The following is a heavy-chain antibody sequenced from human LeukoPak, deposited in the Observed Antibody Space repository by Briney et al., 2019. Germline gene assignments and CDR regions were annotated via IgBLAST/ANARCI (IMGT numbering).Heavy chain of an antibody. J-gene: IGHJ4*02. CDR1: GFTFSSYA. CDR2: ISGSGGST. CDR3: AKGSRITIFGVAYFDY. Sequence: PGGSLRLSCAASGFTFSSYAMSWVRQAPGKGLEWVSAISGSGGSTYYADSVKGRFTISRDNSKNTLYLQMNSLRAEDTAVYYCAKGSRITIFGVAYFDYWGQGTLVTVSS. V-gene: IGHV3-23*01. D-gene: IGHD3-3*01.